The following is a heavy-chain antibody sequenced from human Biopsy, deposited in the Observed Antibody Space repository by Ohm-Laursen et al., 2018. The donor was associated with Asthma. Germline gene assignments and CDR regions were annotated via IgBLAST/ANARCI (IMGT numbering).Heavy chain of an antibody. V-gene: IGHV3-30-3*01. J-gene: IGHJ4*02. CDR1: GFTFRSYA. CDR3: ARDVMEWYLPAFDF. Sequence: SLTLLYSPGFTFRSYAIHWVRQAPGKGLEWVAVGGSYYDGGLKYYADSVNGRFTVSRDDSKNTLYLQMNSLRPDDTAVYYCARDVMEWYLPAFDFWGQGTLVTVSS. CDR2: GGSYYDGGLK. D-gene: IGHD3-3*01.